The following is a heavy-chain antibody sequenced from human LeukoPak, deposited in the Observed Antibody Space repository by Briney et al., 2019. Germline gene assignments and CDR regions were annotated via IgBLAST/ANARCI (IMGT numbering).Heavy chain of an antibody. CDR3: ASSLIRPYYYGSGGRYFDY. V-gene: IGHV4-34*01. Sequence: PSETLSLTCTVYGGSFSGYYWSWIRQPPGKGLEWIGEINHSGSTNYNPYLKSRVTISVDTSKNQFSLKLSSVTAADTAVYYCASSLIRPYYYGSGGRYFDYWGQGTLVTVSS. CDR1: GGSFSGYY. D-gene: IGHD3-10*01. J-gene: IGHJ4*02. CDR2: INHSGST.